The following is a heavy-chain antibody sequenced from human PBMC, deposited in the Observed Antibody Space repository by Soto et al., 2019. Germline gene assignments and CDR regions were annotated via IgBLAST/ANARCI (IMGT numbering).Heavy chain of an antibody. J-gene: IGHJ6*02. Sequence: GGSLRLSWAASGFRLSDYAMTWVRQGPGKGLEWVSAISGSGDSTYYTDSVKGRFSIFRHNSKNTRYLEMNGLRAGATAGAYWPKDLRQAGRQHSSSGMAVWGQGT. D-gene: IGHD3-3*02. CDR2: ISGSGDST. CDR1: GFRLSDYA. V-gene: IGHV3-23*01. CDR3: PKDLRQAGRQHSSSGMAV.